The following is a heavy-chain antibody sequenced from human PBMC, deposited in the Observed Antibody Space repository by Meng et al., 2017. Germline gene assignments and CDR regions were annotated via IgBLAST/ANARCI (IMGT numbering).Heavy chain of an antibody. CDR2: INHSGST. CDR1: GGSFSGYY. D-gene: IGHD4-11*01. J-gene: IGHJ4*02. CDR3: ARESGVALDTVTSRSRTYYFDY. V-gene: IGHV4-34*01. Sequence: VRRKQGGAGCVNPSGTLPLTSVVYGGSFSGYYWGWIRQPPGKGLEWIGEINHSGSTNYNPSLKSRVTISVDTSKNQFSLKLSSVTAADTAVYYCARESGVALDTVTSRSRTYYFDYWGQGTLVTVSS.